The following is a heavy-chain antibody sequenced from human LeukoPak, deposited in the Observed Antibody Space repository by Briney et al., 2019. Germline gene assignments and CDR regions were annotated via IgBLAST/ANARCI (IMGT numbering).Heavy chain of an antibody. Sequence: PGGSLRLSCAASGFTFSNYAMSWVRQAPGKGLERVSSINGRGGSTYYADSVKGRFTISRDNSKNTLYLQMNSLRAEDTAIYYCAKNGDRGAYCTGGTCYPYFYYYMDVWGKGTTVTI. CDR1: GFTFSNYA. CDR2: INGRGGST. V-gene: IGHV3-23*01. D-gene: IGHD2-15*01. CDR3: AKNGDRGAYCTGGTCYPYFYYYMDV. J-gene: IGHJ6*03.